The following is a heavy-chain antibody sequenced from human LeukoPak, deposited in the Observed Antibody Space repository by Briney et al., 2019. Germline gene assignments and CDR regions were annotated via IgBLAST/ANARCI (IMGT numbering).Heavy chain of an antibody. Sequence: ASVKVSCKASGYTFTSYGISWVRQAPGQGLEWMGWISPYNGYTSYAQNFQGRVTMTTDASTSTAYMELRSLRSDDTAAYYCVREVTMVRGVITFYHYNGMDVWGQGTAVTVSS. V-gene: IGHV1-18*01. J-gene: IGHJ6*02. CDR1: GYTFTSYG. D-gene: IGHD3-10*01. CDR2: ISPYNGYT. CDR3: VREVTMVRGVITFYHYNGMDV.